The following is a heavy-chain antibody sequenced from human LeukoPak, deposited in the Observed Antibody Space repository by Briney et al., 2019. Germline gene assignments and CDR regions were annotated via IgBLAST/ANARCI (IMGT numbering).Heavy chain of an antibody. Sequence: GGSLRLSRAASGFTVSSNYMSWVRQAPGKGLEWVSVIYSGGSTYYADSVRGRFTISRDNSKNTLYLQMNSLRAEDTAVYYCAAYSSSWRGQGTLVTVSS. D-gene: IGHD6-13*01. V-gene: IGHV3-53*01. CDR3: AAYSSSW. CDR2: IYSGGST. J-gene: IGHJ4*02. CDR1: GFTVSSNY.